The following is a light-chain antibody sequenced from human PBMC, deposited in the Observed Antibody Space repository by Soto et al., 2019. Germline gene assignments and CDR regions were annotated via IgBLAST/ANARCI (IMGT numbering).Light chain of an antibody. CDR3: AAWDDSLSGG. J-gene: IGLJ2*01. Sequence: QSVLTQPPSASGTPGQRVTISCSGSSSNIGSNYVYWYQQLPGTAPKLLIYRNNQRPSGVPDRFSGSKSGTSASLAISGLRCEDEADYYCAAWDDSLSGGFGGGTKLTVL. CDR2: RNN. V-gene: IGLV1-47*01. CDR1: SSNIGSNY.